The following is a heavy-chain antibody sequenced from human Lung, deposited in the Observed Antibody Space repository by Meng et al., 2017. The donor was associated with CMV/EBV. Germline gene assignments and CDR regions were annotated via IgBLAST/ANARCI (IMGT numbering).Heavy chain of an antibody. J-gene: IGHJ3*02. CDR1: GFTFDGYA. CDR3: ARLLVGALDKHAFDI. D-gene: IGHD2-8*02. Sequence: GESXKISCAASGFTFDGYAMSWVRQAPGKGLEWVSVIYGSGRSSSSADSVKGRFSISRDNSKNALSLQMRSLRADDTAVYYCARLLVGALDKHAFDIWVRGTXVTVSS. V-gene: IGHV3-23*05. CDR2: IYGSGRSS.